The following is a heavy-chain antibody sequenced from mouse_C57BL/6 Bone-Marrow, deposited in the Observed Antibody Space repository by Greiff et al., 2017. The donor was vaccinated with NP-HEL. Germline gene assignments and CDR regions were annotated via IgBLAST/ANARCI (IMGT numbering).Heavy chain of an antibody. Sequence: QVQLKESGPELVKPGASVKISCKASGYAFSSSWMNWVKQRPGKGLEWIGRIYPGDGDTNYNGKFKGKATLTADKSSSTAYMQLSSLTSEDSAVYFCARSKTGSFDYWGQGTTLTVSS. CDR2: IYPGDGDT. V-gene: IGHV1-82*01. CDR1: GYAFSSSW. CDR3: ARSKTGSFDY. J-gene: IGHJ2*01. D-gene: IGHD4-1*01.